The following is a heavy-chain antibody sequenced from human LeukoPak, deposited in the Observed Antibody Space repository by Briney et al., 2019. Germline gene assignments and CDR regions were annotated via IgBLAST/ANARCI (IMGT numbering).Heavy chain of an antibody. CDR1: GFTVSSNY. V-gene: IGHV3-53*01. J-gene: IGHJ4*02. D-gene: IGHD6-13*01. CDR2: IYSGGDT. CDR3: ARGRIAAPDYYFDY. Sequence: GGSLSCAASGFTVSSNYMSWVRQAPGQGLEWVSVIYSGGDTYYADSVKGRFTISRDNSKNTLYLQMNSLRAEDTAVYYCARGRIAAPDYYFDYWGQGTLVTVSS.